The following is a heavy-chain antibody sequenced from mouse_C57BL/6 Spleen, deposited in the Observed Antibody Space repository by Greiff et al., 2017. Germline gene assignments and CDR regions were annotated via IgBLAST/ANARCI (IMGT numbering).Heavy chain of an antibody. V-gene: IGHV5-6*01. D-gene: IGHD1-1*01. CDR3: ARHYYGSSYDWYFDV. J-gene: IGHJ1*03. CDR2: ISSGGSYT. Sequence: EVKLVESGGDLVKPGGSLKLSCAASGFTFSSYGMSWVRPTPDKRLEWVATISSGGSYTYYPDSVKGRFTISRDNAKNTLYLQMSSLKSEDTAMYYCARHYYGSSYDWYFDVWGTGTTVTVSS. CDR1: GFTFSSYG.